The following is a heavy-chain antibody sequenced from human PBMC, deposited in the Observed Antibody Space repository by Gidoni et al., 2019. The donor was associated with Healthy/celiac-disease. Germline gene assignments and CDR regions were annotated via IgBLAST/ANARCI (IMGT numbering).Heavy chain of an antibody. CDR2: ISGSGGST. V-gene: IGHV3-23*01. D-gene: IGHD3-22*01. Sequence: EVQLLESGGGLVQPGGSMRLSCAASGFTFRSYAMSWVRQAPGKGLEWVSAISGSGGSTYYADSVKGRFTISRDNSKNTLYLQMNSLRAEDTAVYYCAKIGYDSSGYSLYYFDYWGQGTLVTVSS. CDR3: AKIGYDSSGYSLYYFDY. CDR1: GFTFRSYA. J-gene: IGHJ4*02.